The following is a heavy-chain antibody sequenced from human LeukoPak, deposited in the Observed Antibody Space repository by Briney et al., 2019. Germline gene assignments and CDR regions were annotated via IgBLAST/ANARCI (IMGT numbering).Heavy chain of an antibody. Sequence: ASVKVSCKASGYTFTSYGISWVRQAPGQGLEWMGWISAYNGNTNYAQKFQGRVIMTRNISISTAYMELGSLRSEDSAVYYCARVKYNWNDIFENWFDPWGQGTLVTVSS. J-gene: IGHJ5*02. CDR1: GYTFTSYG. CDR3: ARVKYNWNDIFENWFDP. CDR2: ISAYNGNT. D-gene: IGHD1-1*01. V-gene: IGHV1-18*01.